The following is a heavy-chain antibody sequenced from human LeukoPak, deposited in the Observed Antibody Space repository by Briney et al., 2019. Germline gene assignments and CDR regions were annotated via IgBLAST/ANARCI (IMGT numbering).Heavy chain of an antibody. Sequence: GGSLRLSCAASGFTFSSYDMSWVRQAPGKGLEWVSVISDTVVSTYYADSVKGRFTISRDNSKNTLYLQMNSLRAEDTAVYYCARSGYTSGPDYWGQGTLVTVSP. CDR1: GFTFSSYD. V-gene: IGHV3-23*01. CDR2: ISDTVVST. CDR3: ARSGYTSGPDY. J-gene: IGHJ4*02. D-gene: IGHD6-19*01.